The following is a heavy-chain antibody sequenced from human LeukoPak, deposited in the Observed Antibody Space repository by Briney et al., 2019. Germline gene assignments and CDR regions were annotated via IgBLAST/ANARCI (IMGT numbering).Heavy chain of an antibody. V-gene: IGHV1-2*02. CDR1: GYTFTGYY. J-gene: IGHJ4*02. CDR3: ARESLVLEWLNDY. CDR2: INPNSGGT. D-gene: IGHD3-3*01. Sequence: GASVKVSXKASGYTFTGYYMHWVRQAPGQGLEWMGWINPNSGGTNYAQKFQGRVTMTRDTSISTAHMELSRLRSDDTAVYYCARESLVLEWLNDYWGQGTLVTVSS.